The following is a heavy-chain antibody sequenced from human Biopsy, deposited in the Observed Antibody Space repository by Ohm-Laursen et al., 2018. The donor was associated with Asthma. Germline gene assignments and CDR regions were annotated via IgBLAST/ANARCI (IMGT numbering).Heavy chain of an antibody. CDR1: GYAFINYA. V-gene: IGHV1-3*01. J-gene: IGHJ3*02. Sequence: SSVKVSCNASGYAFINYAIHWVRQAPGHSLEWMGWINAANGNTKYSQKFQGRLTISRDTSASTAYMDLSSLRSEDTAVYYCARTYFDFLTGQVHDAFAMWGQGTMVTVSS. CDR3: ARTYFDFLTGQVHDAFAM. CDR2: INAANGNT. D-gene: IGHD3-9*01.